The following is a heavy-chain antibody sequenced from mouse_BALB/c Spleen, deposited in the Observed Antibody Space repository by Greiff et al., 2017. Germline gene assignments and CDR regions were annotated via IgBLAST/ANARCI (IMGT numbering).Heavy chain of an antibody. CDR2: ISSGGGST. D-gene: IGHD4-1*01. J-gene: IGHJ2*01. CDR3: ARRSLTGSFDY. Sequence: EVQVVESGGDLVKPGGSLKLSCAASGFAFSSYDMSWVRQTPEKRLEWVAYISSGGGSTYYPDTVKGRFTISRDNAKNTLYLQMSSLKSEDTAMYYCARRSLTGSFDYWGQGTTLTVSS. V-gene: IGHV5-12-1*01. CDR1: GFAFSSYD.